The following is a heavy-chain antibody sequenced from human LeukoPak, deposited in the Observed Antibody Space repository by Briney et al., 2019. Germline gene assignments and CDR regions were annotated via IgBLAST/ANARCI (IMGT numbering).Heavy chain of an antibody. CDR2: IIPILGIA. CDR1: GGTFSSYT. D-gene: IGHD6-13*01. Sequence: SVKVSCKASGGTFSSYTISWVRQAPGQGLEWMGRIIPILGIANYAQKFQGRVTITADKSTSTAYMELSSLRSEDTAVYYCARDWHSSSWYRWGAFDIWGQGTMVTVSS. CDR3: ARDWHSSSWYRWGAFDI. J-gene: IGHJ3*02. V-gene: IGHV1-69*04.